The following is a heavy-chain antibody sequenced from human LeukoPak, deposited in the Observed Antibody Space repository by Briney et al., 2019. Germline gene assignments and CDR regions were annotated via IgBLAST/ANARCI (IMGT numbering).Heavy chain of an antibody. J-gene: IGHJ4*02. CDR3: ARHVPAIVVVTAILGYHDY. V-gene: IGHV4-39*01. Sequence: SETLSLNCTVSGGSISSSSYYWGWIRQPPGKGLEWIGSIYYSGSTYYNPSLKSRVTISVDTSKNQFSLKLSSVTAADTAVYYCARHVPAIVVVTAILGYHDYCVQGTLVTVSS. CDR1: GGSISSSSYY. CDR2: IYYSGST. D-gene: IGHD2-21*02.